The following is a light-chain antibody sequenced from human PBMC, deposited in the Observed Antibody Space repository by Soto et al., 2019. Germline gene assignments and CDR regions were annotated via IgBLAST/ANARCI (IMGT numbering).Light chain of an antibody. J-gene: IGKJ1*01. CDR1: QSVLYSSNNKNY. CDR2: WAS. CDR3: QQYYSTPWT. Sequence: DIVMTQSPDSLAVSLGERATINCKSSQSVLYSSNNKNYLAWYQQKPGQPPKLLIYWASTRESGVPDLFSGSGSATDFTLTISGLQAEDVAVYYCQQYYSTPWTFGQGTKVEIK. V-gene: IGKV4-1*01.